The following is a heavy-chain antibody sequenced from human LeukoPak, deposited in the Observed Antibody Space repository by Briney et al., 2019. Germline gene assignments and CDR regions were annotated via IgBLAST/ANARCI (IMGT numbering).Heavy chain of an antibody. V-gene: IGHV3-23*01. D-gene: IGHD5-18*01. CDR2: ISGSGGST. Sequence: QPGGSLRLSCAASGFTFSSYAMSWVRQAPGKGLEWVSAISGSGGSTYYADSVKGRFTISRDNSKNTLYLQMNSLRAEDTAVYYCATRGEGQLWRRPPYYYYMDVWGKGTTVTVSS. CDR3: ATRGEGQLWRRPPYYYYMDV. CDR1: GFTFSSYA. J-gene: IGHJ6*03.